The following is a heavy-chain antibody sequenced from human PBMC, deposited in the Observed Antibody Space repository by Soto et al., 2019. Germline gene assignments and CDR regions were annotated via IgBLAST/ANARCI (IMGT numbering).Heavy chain of an antibody. CDR3: ARDVPDYDSSGYYPPFDY. V-gene: IGHV3-48*01. D-gene: IGHD3-22*01. J-gene: IGHJ4*02. CDR1: GFTFSSYS. CDR2: ISSISGTI. Sequence: GGSLRLSCAASGFTFSSYSMNWVRQAPGKGLEWVSYISSISGTIYYADSVKGRFTISRDNAKNSLYLQMNSMRAEDKAVFYCARDVPDYDSSGYYPPFDYWGQETLVTVSS.